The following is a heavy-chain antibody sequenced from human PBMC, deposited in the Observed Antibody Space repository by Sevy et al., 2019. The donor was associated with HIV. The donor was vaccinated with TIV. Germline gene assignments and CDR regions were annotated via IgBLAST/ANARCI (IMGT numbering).Heavy chain of an antibody. V-gene: IGHV3-30*04. J-gene: IGHJ6*02. D-gene: IGHD2-15*01. CDR2: ISYDGSNK. CDR3: ARDLLNIVVVVAATPNYYYGMDV. Sequence: GGSLRLSCAASGFTFSSYAMHWVRLAPGKGLEWVAVISYDGSNKYYADSVKGRFTISRDNSKNTLYLQMNSLRAEDTAVYYCARDLLNIVVVVAATPNYYYGMDVWGQGTTVTVSS. CDR1: GFTFSSYA.